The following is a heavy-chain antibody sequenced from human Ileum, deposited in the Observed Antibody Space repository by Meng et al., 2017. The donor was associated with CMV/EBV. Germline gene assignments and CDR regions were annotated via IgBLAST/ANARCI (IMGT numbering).Heavy chain of an antibody. CDR1: GFTFSSYW. CDR3: ARALLPRSYYLDY. Sequence: AAAGFTFSSYWMSWVRQAPGKGLEWVANIKQDGSEKHYVGSVKGRFTISRDNARNSLYLQMNSLRAEDTAVYYCARALLPRSYYLDYWGQGTLVTVSS. J-gene: IGHJ4*02. CDR2: IKQDGSEK. V-gene: IGHV3-7*01. D-gene: IGHD1-26*01.